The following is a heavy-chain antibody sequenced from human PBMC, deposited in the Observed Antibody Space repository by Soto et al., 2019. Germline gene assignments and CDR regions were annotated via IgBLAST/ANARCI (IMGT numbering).Heavy chain of an antibody. D-gene: IGHD3-22*01. J-gene: IGHJ3*02. CDR2: IIPIFGTA. Sequence: QVQLVQSGAEVKKPGSSVKVSCKASGGTFSSYAISWVRQAPGQGLEWMGGIIPIFGTANYAQKFQGRVTITADESTSTAYMELSSLRSEDTAVYYCARGDSSGYMLEDAFDIWGQGTMVTVSS. CDR1: GGTFSSYA. CDR3: ARGDSSGYMLEDAFDI. V-gene: IGHV1-69*01.